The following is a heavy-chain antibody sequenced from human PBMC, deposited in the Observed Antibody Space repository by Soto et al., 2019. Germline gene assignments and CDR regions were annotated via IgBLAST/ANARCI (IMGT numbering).Heavy chain of an antibody. D-gene: IGHD5-18*01. CDR1: GVSLGSYY. V-gene: IGHV4-59*01. CDR3: ARGGRGYGD. Sequence: SETLSLTCTVSGVSLGSYYWSWIRQPPGKGLEWIGYVFYTGRANYNSSLKSRVTISVDTSKNQFSLKLSSVTAADTAVYYCARGGRGYGDWGQGTLVTVSS. CDR2: VFYTGRA. J-gene: IGHJ4*02.